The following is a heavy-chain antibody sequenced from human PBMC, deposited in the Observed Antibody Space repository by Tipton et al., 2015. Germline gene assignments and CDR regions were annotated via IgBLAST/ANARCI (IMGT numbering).Heavy chain of an antibody. J-gene: IGHJ3*02. Sequence: SLRLSCAASGFSFRDHYMTWIRQAPGKGLEWISYISASFNSTYYADSVKGRFTVSRDNAKKSVYLQMNSLRAEDTALYYCARGSLEWLSDDPFDIWGQGTMVTVSS. V-gene: IGHV3-11*01. CDR2: ISASFNST. D-gene: IGHD3-3*01. CDR1: GFSFRDHY. CDR3: ARGSLEWLSDDPFDI.